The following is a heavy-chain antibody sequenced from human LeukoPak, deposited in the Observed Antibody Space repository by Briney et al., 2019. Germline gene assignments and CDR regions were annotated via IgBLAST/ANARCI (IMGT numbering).Heavy chain of an antibody. CDR3: ARGVARSSKFHFSYYFDY. J-gene: IGHJ4*02. CDR1: GYSISSGYY. D-gene: IGHD6-6*01. Sequence: KPSETLSLTCTVSGYSISSGYYWGWIRQPPGKGLEWIGSFYHSGSTYYNPSLKSRVTISVDTSKNQFSLKLSSVTAADTAVYYCARGVARSSKFHFSYYFDYWGQGTLVTVSS. CDR2: FYHSGST. V-gene: IGHV4-38-2*02.